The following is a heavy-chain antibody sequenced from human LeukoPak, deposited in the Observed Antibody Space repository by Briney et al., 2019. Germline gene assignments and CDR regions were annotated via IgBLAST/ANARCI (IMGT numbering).Heavy chain of an antibody. CDR2: ISASGAST. Sequence: GGSLRLSCAASGFTFSNYAMSWVRQAPGKGLEWLSGISASGASTYYADSVKGRFTISRDNSKSTLFLQMNSLRAEDTAVYYCAKGEYSGSYYFDYWGQGTLVTVSS. CDR1: GFTFSNYA. CDR3: AKGEYSGSYYFDY. V-gene: IGHV3-23*01. J-gene: IGHJ4*02. D-gene: IGHD1-26*01.